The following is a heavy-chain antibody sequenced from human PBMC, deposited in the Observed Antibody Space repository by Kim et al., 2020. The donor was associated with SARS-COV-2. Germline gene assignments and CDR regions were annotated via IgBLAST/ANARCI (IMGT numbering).Heavy chain of an antibody. V-gene: IGHV4-34*01. CDR1: GGPFSGYY. CDR3: ARGRQWVVR. J-gene: IGHJ4*02. CDR2: VNHSGST. Sequence: SETLSLTCAVPGGPFSGYYWSWFRQPPGKGLEWIGEVNHSGSTNYNPSLSGRVTISVDTSKKQFSLKVSSVTAADTAVYYCARGRQWVVRWGQGTLVTVSS. D-gene: IGHD6-19*01.